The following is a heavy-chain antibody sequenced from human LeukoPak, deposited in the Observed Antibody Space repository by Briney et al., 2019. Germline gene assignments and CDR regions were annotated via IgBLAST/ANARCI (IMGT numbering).Heavy chain of an antibody. CDR2: ISSSGSTI. CDR3: ARAPGGSYYNPGAFDI. D-gene: IGHD1-26*01. V-gene: IGHV3-11*04. J-gene: IGHJ3*02. Sequence: GGSLRLSCVAAGFTFSDYYMSWIRQAPGKGLEWVSYISSSGSTIYYADSVKGRFTISRDNAKNSLYLQMNSLRAEDTAVYYCARAPGGSYYNPGAFDIWGQGTMVTVSS. CDR1: GFTFSDYY.